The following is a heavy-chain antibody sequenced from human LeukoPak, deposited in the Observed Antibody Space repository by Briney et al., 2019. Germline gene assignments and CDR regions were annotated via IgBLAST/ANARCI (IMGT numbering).Heavy chain of an antibody. D-gene: IGHD3-22*01. CDR3: AREYYYDSSGYSHDAFDI. V-gene: IGHV4-61*02. CDR2: IYTSGST. Sequence: PSETLSLTCTVSGGSISSGSYYWSWIRQPAGKGLEWIGRIYTSGSTNYNPSLKSRVTISVDTSKNQFSLKLRSVTAADTAVYYCAREYYYDSSGYSHDAFDIWGQGTMVTVSS. J-gene: IGHJ3*02. CDR1: GGSISSGSYY.